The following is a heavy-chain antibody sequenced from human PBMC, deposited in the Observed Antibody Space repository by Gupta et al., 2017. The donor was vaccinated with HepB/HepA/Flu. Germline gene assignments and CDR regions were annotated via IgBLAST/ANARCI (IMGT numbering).Heavy chain of an antibody. CDR1: GFTFSSYG. CDR2: ISYDGSNK. J-gene: IGHJ4*02. D-gene: IGHD6-6*01. CDR3: AKDGRAARPAPEDY. Sequence: QVQLVESGGGVVQPGRSLRLSCAASGFTFSSYGMHWVRQAPGKGLEWVAVISYDGSNKYYADSVKGRFTISRDNSKNTLYLQMNSLRAEDTAVYYCAKDGRAARPAPEDYWGQGTLVTVSS. V-gene: IGHV3-30*18.